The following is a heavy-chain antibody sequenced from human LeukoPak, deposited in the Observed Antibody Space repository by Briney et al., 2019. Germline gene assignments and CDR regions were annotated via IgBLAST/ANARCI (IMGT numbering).Heavy chain of an antibody. CDR2: VNTVSSYI. V-gene: IGHV3-21*01. D-gene: IGHD3-22*01. J-gene: IGHJ4*02. CDR3: ARLRRNSDRSDFFYYYDH. CDR1: GFTFRDYS. Sequence: PGGSLRLSCAASGFTFRDYSMNGVRQAPGKGLEWVASVNTVSSYIYYADSMRGRFTISRDNARNSLFLQMNSLRAEDTAVYYCARLRRNSDRSDFFYYYDHWGQGTLVTVSS.